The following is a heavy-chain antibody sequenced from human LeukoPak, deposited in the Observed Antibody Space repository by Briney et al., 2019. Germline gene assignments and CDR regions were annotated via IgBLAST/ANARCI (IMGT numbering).Heavy chain of an antibody. CDR2: ISYDGINT. CDR3: ASQRWLQLSEKDDAFDI. CDR1: GFTFSIYA. D-gene: IGHD5-24*01. V-gene: IGHV3-30-3*01. Sequence: GRCLCLSRAVSGFTFSIYAIHCVRRAPTRGLEWVAVISYDGINTYSADPVKHRFTLTIDNSKNTLYQQMNSLRAEDTAVYYCASQRWLQLSEKDDAFDIWGQGTMVTVSS. J-gene: IGHJ3*02.